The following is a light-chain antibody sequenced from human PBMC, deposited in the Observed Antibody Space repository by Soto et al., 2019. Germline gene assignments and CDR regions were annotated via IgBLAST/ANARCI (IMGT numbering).Light chain of an antibody. J-gene: IGLJ1*01. V-gene: IGLV2-14*03. CDR2: DVS. CDR1: SSDVGGYEY. Sequence: QSVLTQPASVSGSPGQSITISCTGTSSDVGGYEYVSWYQQHPGKAPKRIIYDVSDRPSGVSNRFSGSKSGNTASLAISGLQAEDVSDYYCSSYTTSSPLGVFGTGTNVTV. CDR3: SSYTTSSPLGV.